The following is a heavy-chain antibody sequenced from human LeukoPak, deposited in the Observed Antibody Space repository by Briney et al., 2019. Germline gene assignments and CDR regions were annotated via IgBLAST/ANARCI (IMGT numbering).Heavy chain of an antibody. CDR3: ASATSEWQVPYYYFYMDV. Sequence: GGSLRLSCAASGFTSRTYWMNCVRQAPGKGLEWVANIKQDGSQISYVDSVKGRFTASRDNAHNSLYLQMSSLSVEDTAVYYCASATSEWQVPYYYFYMDVWGKGTTVTVAS. D-gene: IGHD6-19*01. J-gene: IGHJ6*03. V-gene: IGHV3-7*01. CDR2: IKQDGSQI. CDR1: GFTSRTYW.